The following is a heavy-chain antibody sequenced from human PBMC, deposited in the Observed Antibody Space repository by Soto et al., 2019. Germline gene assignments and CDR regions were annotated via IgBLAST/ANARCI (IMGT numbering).Heavy chain of an antibody. V-gene: IGHV4-34*01. D-gene: IGHD3-16*01. Sequence: QVQVLQWGAGLLKPSETPSLTCAVSGGSFSDDYWSWIRQPPGKGLEWIGEISHSGNTNYKSSLKNRVTISVDTSKNQLSLELTSVTAADTAVYYCAREGGATDNWFDSWGQGTLVSVSS. CDR1: GGSFSDDY. CDR3: AREGGATDNWFDS. J-gene: IGHJ5*01. CDR2: ISHSGNT.